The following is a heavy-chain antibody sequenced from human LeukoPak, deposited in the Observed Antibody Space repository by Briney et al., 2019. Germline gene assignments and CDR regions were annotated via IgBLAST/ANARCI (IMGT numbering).Heavy chain of an antibody. V-gene: IGHV3-7*01. J-gene: IGHJ4*02. CDR1: GFTFSSYW. Sequence: PWGSLRLSCAVSGFTFSSYWMSWVRQAPGKGLEWVVNIKQDGSEKYYVDSVKGRFTISRDNAKNSLYLQMNSLRAEDTAVYYCARDRGYSSGWYSGNFDYWGQGTLVTVSS. CDR3: ARDRGYSSGWYSGNFDY. D-gene: IGHD6-19*01. CDR2: IKQDGSEK.